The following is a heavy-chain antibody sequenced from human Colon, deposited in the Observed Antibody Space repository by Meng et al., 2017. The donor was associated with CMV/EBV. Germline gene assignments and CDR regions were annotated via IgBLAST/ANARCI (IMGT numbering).Heavy chain of an antibody. D-gene: IGHD6-13*01. CDR3: AKDFSRREYSTSWYYFDS. CDR1: TFISEA. CDR2: INDSGGST. J-gene: IGHJ4*02. V-gene: IGHV3-23*01. Sequence: TFISEAMIWVRQAPGKGLEWISGINDSGGSTYYADSVKGRFSISRDNSKNTVFLQMNSLSAEDTAVYYCAKDFSRREYSTSWYYFDSWGQGTLVTVSS.